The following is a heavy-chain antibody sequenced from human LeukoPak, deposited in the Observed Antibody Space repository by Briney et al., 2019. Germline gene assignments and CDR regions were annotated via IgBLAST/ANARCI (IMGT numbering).Heavy chain of an antibody. CDR1: GCTFTSNY. CDR2: INPSGGST. CDR3: AREDYDRPCRD. V-gene: IGHV1-46*01. J-gene: IGHJ4*02. D-gene: IGHD3-22*01. Sequence: ASVTVSCTASGCTFTSNYIHWVRQAPGQGLEWMGIINPSGGSTSYAQKFQGRVTMTRDTSTSTVYMELSSLRSEDTAVYYCAREDYDRPCRDWGQGTLVTVSS.